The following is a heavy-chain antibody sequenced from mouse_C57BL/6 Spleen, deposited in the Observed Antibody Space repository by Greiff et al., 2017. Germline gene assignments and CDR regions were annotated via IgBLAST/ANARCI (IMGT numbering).Heavy chain of an antibody. J-gene: IGHJ2*01. CDR2: INPNNGGT. CDR1: GYTFTDYY. Sequence: EVQLQQSGPELVKPGASVKISCKASGYTFTDYYMNWVKQSHGKSLEWIGDINPNNGGTSYNQKFKGKATLTVDKSSSTAYMELRSLTSEDSAVYYCAREGVYYPGYYFDYWGQGTTLTVSS. D-gene: IGHD1-1*01. CDR3: AREGVYYPGYYFDY. V-gene: IGHV1-26*01.